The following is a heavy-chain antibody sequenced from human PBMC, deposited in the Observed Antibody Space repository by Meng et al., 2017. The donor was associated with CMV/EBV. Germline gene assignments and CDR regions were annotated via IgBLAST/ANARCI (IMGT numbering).Heavy chain of an antibody. CDR1: GNSFTSYW. V-gene: IGHV5-51*01. D-gene: IGHD2-15*01. CDR2: IYPGDSDT. CDR3: ARHPGPMCSGGSCNSLPSYYGMDV. Sequence: GESLKISCKGSGNSFTSYWIGWVRQMPGKGLEWMGIIYPGDSDTRYSPSVQGQVTISADKSISTAYLQWSSLKASDTAMYYCARHPGPMCSGGSCNSLPSYYGMDVWGQGTTVTVSS. J-gene: IGHJ6*02.